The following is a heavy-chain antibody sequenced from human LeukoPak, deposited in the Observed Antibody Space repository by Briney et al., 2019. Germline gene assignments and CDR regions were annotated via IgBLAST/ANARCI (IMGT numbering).Heavy chain of an antibody. CDR3: AVYLVGAILGWFDP. CDR2: VKQDGSEK. CDR1: GSTFSDYY. V-gene: IGHV3-7*01. Sequence: PGGSLRLSCAASGSTFSDYYMTWIRQAPGKGLEWVANVKQDGSEKYYVDSVKGRFTISRDNAKNSLYLQMNSLRAEDTAVYYCAVYLVGAILGWFDPWGQGTLVTVSS. J-gene: IGHJ5*02. D-gene: IGHD1-26*01.